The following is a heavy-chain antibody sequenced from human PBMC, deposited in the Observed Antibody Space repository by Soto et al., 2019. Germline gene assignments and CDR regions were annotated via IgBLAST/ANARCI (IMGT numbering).Heavy chain of an antibody. V-gene: IGHV3-74*01. CDR3: ARLSGDHSAFFSYGMDA. CDR2: INSDGTIS. Sequence: ETLSLTCTVSGGSISSGGYYWSWVRQAPGKGPEWLSGINSDGTISSYADSVKGRFTISRDNARNTLSLQMNSLRADDTAVYYCARLSGDHSAFFSYGMDAWGQGTTVTVSS. J-gene: IGHJ6*02. CDR1: GGSISSGGYY. D-gene: IGHD2-21*01.